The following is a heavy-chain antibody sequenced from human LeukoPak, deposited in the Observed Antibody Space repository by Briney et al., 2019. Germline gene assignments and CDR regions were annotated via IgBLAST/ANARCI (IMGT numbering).Heavy chain of an antibody. V-gene: IGHV3-7*01. CDR3: ATVATSLAFDI. CDR2: IKQDGSEK. J-gene: IGHJ3*02. CDR1: GFTFSSYW. D-gene: IGHD5-12*01. Sequence: GGSLRLSCAASGFTFSSYWMSWVRQAPGKGLEWVANIKQDGSEKYYVDSVKGRFTISRDNAKNSLYLQMDSLRAVDTAVYYCATVATSLAFDIWGQGTMVTVSS.